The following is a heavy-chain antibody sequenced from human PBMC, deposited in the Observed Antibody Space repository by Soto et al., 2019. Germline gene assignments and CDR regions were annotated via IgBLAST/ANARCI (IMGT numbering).Heavy chain of an antibody. J-gene: IGHJ4*02. CDR3: ARDLSYYDILTGHDY. CDR2: IKQDGSEK. V-gene: IGHV3-7*01. D-gene: IGHD3-9*01. CDR1: GFTFSSYW. Sequence: GGSLRLACAASGFTFSSYWMSWVRQAPGKGLEWVANIKQDGSEKYYVDSVKGRFTISRDNAKNSLYLQMNSLRAEDTAVYYCARDLSYYDILTGHDYWGQGTLVTVSS.